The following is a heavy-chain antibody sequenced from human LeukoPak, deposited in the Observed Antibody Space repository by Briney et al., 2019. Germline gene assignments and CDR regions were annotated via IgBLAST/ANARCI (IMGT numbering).Heavy chain of an antibody. D-gene: IGHD3-9*01. CDR3: ATGLLRYFDWFRRGPSDAFDI. J-gene: IGHJ3*02. Sequence: ASVKVSCKVSGYTLTELSMHWVRQAPGKGLEWMGGFDPEDGETIYAQKFQGRVTMTEDTSTETAYMELRSLRSEDTAVYYCATGLLRYFDWFRRGPSDAFDIWGQGTMVTVSS. CDR1: GYTLTELS. CDR2: FDPEDGET. V-gene: IGHV1-24*01.